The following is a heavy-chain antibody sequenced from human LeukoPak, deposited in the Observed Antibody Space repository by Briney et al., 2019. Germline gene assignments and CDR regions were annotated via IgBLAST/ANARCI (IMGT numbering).Heavy chain of an antibody. CDR2: IWYDGSNK. V-gene: IGHV3-33*08. CDR1: GFTFSSYA. CDR3: ARAEGIAAAGNFDY. J-gene: IGHJ4*02. D-gene: IGHD6-13*01. Sequence: PGRSLRLSCAASGFTFSSYAMHWVRQAPGKGLEWVAVIWYDGSNKYYADSVKGRFTISRDNSKNTLYLQMNSLRAEDTAVYYCARAEGIAAAGNFDYWGQGTLVTVSS.